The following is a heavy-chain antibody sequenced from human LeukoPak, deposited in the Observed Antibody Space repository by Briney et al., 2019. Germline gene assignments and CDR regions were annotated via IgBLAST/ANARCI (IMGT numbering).Heavy chain of an antibody. V-gene: IGHV1-2*02. J-gene: IGHJ3*02. CDR2: INPNSGGT. CDR3: ARVAAAGTSTRAFDI. CDR1: GFTFSSSV. Sequence: ASVKVSCKASGFTFSSSVMHWVRQTRGLRQAPGQGLEWMGWINPNSGGTNYAQKFQGRVTMTRDTSISTAYMELSRLRSDDTAVYYCARVAAAGTSTRAFDIWGQGTMVTVSS. D-gene: IGHD6-13*01.